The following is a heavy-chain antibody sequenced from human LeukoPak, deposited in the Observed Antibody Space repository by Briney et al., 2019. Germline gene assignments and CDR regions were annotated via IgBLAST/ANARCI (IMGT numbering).Heavy chain of an antibody. D-gene: IGHD3-9*01. Sequence: PGGSLRLSCAASGFTFSSYAMHWVRQAPGKGLEYVSAISSNGGSTYYANSVKGRFTISRDNSKNTLYLQVGSLRAEDMAVYYCAREGGGNDWFDYDILTGSRTPLDYWGQGTLVTISS. V-gene: IGHV3-64*01. CDR2: ISSNGGST. CDR1: GFTFSSYA. CDR3: AREGGGNDWFDYDILTGSRTPLDY. J-gene: IGHJ4*02.